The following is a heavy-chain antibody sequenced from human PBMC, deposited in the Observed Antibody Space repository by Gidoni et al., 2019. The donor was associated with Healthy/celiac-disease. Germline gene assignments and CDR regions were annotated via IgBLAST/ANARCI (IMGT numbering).Heavy chain of an antibody. CDR2: ISWNSGSI. CDR3: AKEGWYSKYYFDY. CDR1: GLTFDDYA. D-gene: IGHD2-15*01. Sequence: EVQLVESGGGLVQPGRSLRLSCAASGLTFDDYAMHWVRQAPGKGLEWVSGISWNSGSIGYADSVKGRFTISRDNAKNSLYLQMNSLRAEDTALYYCAKEGWYSKYYFDYWGQGTLVTVSS. V-gene: IGHV3-9*01. J-gene: IGHJ4*02.